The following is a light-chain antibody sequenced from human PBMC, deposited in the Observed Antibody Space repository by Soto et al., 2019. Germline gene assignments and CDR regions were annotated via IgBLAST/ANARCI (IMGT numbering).Light chain of an antibody. CDR2: HAS. Sequence: EIVLTQSPGTLSLSPGERATLSCRASKTISFNSLAWYQQKPGQAPRLLIYHASTRATGIPDRFSGSGSGTAFTLTISRLEAEDFAVYYCNSYGSSSMYPFCQGTNLEIK. V-gene: IGKV3-20*01. J-gene: IGKJ2*01. CDR3: NSYGSSSMYP. CDR1: KTISFNS.